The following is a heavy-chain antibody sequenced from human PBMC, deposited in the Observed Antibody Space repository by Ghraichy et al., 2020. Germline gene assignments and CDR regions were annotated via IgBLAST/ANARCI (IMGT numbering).Heavy chain of an antibody. D-gene: IGHD2-21*02. CDR3: ARTYCGDDCYPPSYYYYYGMDV. V-gene: IGHV4-4*07. CDR1: GGSISSFY. Sequence: SETLSLTCTVSGGSISSFYWSWIRQPAGKGLEWLGRIYTSGSTSYNPSLKSRVTMSVDTSKNQFSLRLSSVTAADTAVYYCARTYCGDDCYPPSYYYYYGMDVWGQGTTVTVSS. CDR2: IYTSGST. J-gene: IGHJ6*02.